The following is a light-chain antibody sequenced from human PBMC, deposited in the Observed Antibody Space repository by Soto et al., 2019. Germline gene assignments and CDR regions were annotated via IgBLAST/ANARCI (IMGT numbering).Light chain of an antibody. CDR3: QQYGSSPLT. CDR1: QGVTSSY. Sequence: EIVLTQSPGTLSLSPGDRATLSCRASQGVTSSYLAWYQQKPGLAPRLLIYGASSRATGIPVRFSGSGSGTDFTLTISRLEPEDFALYYCQQYGSSPLTFGQGTKVEIK. CDR2: GAS. J-gene: IGKJ1*01. V-gene: IGKV3-20*01.